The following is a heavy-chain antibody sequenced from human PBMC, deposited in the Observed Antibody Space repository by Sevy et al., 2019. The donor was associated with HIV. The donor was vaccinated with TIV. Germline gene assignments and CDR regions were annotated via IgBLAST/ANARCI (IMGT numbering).Heavy chain of an antibody. V-gene: IGHV1-18*04. Sequence: ASVKVSCMASGYTFSRSVITWVRQAPGQGLEWMGWISTYNGKTNYAQKFQDRVTMTTDTSTNTAYMELRSLRSADTATYVCARGRGIAVAGGGYYSDYWGQGSLVTVSS. CDR2: ISTYNGKT. D-gene: IGHD6-19*01. CDR1: GYTFSRSV. CDR3: ARGRGIAVAGGGYYSDY. J-gene: IGHJ4*02.